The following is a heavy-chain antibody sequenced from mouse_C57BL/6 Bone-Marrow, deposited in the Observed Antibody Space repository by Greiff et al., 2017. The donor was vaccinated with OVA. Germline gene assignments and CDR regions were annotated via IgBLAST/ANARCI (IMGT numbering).Heavy chain of an antibody. CDR1: GYAFSSPW. CDR2: IYPGDGDT. V-gene: IGHV1-82*01. Sequence: QVQLKQSGPELVKPGASGKISCKASGYAFSSPWMNWVKQRPGKGLEWIGRIYPGDGDTNYKGKFKGKATLTADKSSSTAYMQLSSLTSEDSAVYFCATMDYWGQGTSVTVSS. J-gene: IGHJ4*01. CDR3: ATMDY.